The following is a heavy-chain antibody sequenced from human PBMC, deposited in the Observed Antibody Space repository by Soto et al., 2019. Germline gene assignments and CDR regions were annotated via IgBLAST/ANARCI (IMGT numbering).Heavy chain of an antibody. Sequence: PGESLKISCKGSGYSFTSYWIGWVRQMPGKGLEWMGIIYPGDSDTRYSPSFQGQVTTSADKSISTAYLQWSSLKASDTAMYYCARQAYDFWSGYYENGMDVWGQGTTVTVSS. CDR1: GYSFTSYW. CDR3: ARQAYDFWSGYYENGMDV. CDR2: IYPGDSDT. D-gene: IGHD3-3*01. J-gene: IGHJ6*02. V-gene: IGHV5-51*01.